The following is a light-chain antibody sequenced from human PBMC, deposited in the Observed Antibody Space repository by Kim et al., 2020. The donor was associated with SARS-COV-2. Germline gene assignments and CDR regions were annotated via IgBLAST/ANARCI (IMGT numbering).Light chain of an antibody. CDR2: SNN. CDR3: AAWDDSLNGPV. Sequence: QSVLTQSPSASGTPGQRVTISCSGSSSNIGSNTVNWYQQLPGTAPKLLIYSNNQRPSGVPDRFSGFKSGTSASLAISGLQSEDEADYYCAAWDDSLNGPVFGGGTQLTVL. CDR1: SSNIGSNT. J-gene: IGLJ2*01. V-gene: IGLV1-44*01.